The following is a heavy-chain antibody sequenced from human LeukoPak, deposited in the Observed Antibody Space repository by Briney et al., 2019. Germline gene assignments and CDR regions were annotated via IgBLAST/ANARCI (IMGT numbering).Heavy chain of an antibody. V-gene: IGHV3-30*18. CDR2: ISYDGSNK. Sequence: QPGRSLRLSCAASGFTFSSYGMHWVRQAPGKGLEWVAVISYDGSNKYYADSVKGRFTISRDNSKNTLYLQMNSLRAEDTAVYYCAKFSRMAVAAPLAPWGQGTLVTVSS. CDR3: AKFSRMAVAAPLAP. D-gene: IGHD6-19*01. J-gene: IGHJ5*02. CDR1: GFTFSSYG.